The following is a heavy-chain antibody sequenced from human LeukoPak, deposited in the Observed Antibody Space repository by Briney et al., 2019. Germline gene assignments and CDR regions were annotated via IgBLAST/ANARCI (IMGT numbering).Heavy chain of an antibody. V-gene: IGHV3-23*01. CDR3: AKGERSSTLPYYYYYMDV. CDR1: GFTFSSYA. J-gene: IGHJ6*03. CDR2: ISGSGGST. Sequence: PGGSLRLSCAASGFTFSSYAMSWVRQAPGKGLEWVSAISGSGGSTYYADSVKGRFTISRDNSKNTLYLQMNSLRAEDTAVYYCAKGERSSTLPYYYYYMDVWGKGTTVTVSS. D-gene: IGHD1-26*01.